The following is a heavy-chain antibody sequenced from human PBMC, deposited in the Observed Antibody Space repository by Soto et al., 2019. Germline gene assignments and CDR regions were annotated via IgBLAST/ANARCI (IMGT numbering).Heavy chain of an antibody. D-gene: IGHD6-13*01. CDR3: AYTYSSSWPALLQLDY. J-gene: IGHJ4*02. CDR1: GGTFSSYA. V-gene: IGHV1-69*06. CDR2: VIPIFGTA. Sequence: QVQLVQSGAEVKKPGSSVKVSCKASGGTFSSYAISWVRQAPGQGLEWMGGVIPIFGTANYAQKFKGRVTISADKSTSTAYMELSSLRSEDTAVYYCAYTYSSSWPALLQLDYWGQGTLVTLSS.